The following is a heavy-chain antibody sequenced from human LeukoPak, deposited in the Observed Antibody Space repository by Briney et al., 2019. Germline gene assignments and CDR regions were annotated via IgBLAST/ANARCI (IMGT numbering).Heavy chain of an antibody. D-gene: IGHD3-10*02. V-gene: IGHV3-48*03. CDR1: GFTFSSYE. CDR3: TELGITMIGGV. CDR2: ISSSGSTI. Sequence: GGSLRLSCAASGFTFSSYEMNWVRQAPGKGLEWVSYISSSGSTIYYADSVKGRFTISRDSAKNSLYLQMNSLRAEDTAVYYCTELGITMIGGVWGKGTTVTISS. J-gene: IGHJ6*04.